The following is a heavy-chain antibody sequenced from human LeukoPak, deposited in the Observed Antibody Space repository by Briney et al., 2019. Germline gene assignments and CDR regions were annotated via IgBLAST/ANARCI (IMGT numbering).Heavy chain of an antibody. CDR3: ARLPYCSSTSCYGEMDY. D-gene: IGHD2-2*01. CDR2: ISAYSGNT. J-gene: IGHJ4*02. CDR1: GYTFTSYG. V-gene: IGHV1-18*01. Sequence: GASVKVSCKASGYTFTSYGISWVRQAPGQGLEWMGWISAYSGNTNYAQKLQGRVTMTTDTSTSTAYMELRSLRSDDTAVYYCARLPYCSSTSCYGEMDYWGQGTLVTVSS.